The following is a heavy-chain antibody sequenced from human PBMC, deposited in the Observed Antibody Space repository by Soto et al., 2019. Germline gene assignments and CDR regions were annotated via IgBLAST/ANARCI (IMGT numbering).Heavy chain of an antibody. CDR2: INHSGST. CDR3: ARGLVVVSTKEGWFDP. Sequence: SETLSLTCAVYGGSFSGYYWSWIRQPPGKGLEWIGEINHSGSTNYNPSLKSRVTISVDTSKNQFSLKLSSVTAADTAVYYCARGLVVVSTKEGWFDPWGQGTLVTAPQ. D-gene: IGHD2-2*01. V-gene: IGHV4-34*01. J-gene: IGHJ5*02. CDR1: GGSFSGYY.